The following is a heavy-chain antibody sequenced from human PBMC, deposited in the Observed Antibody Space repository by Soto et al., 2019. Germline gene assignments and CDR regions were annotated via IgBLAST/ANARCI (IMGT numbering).Heavy chain of an antibody. CDR3: AMRCSGGSCYRDWYFDL. CDR2: IIPILGIA. CDR1: GGTFSSYT. V-gene: IGHV1-69*02. Sequence: QVQLVQSGAEVKKPGSSVKVSCKASGGTFSSYTISWVRQAPGQGLEWMGRIIPILGIANYAQKFQGRVMITADKSTSTAYMELSSLRSEDTAVYYCAMRCSGGSCYRDWYFDLWGRGTLVTVSS. D-gene: IGHD2-15*01. J-gene: IGHJ2*01.